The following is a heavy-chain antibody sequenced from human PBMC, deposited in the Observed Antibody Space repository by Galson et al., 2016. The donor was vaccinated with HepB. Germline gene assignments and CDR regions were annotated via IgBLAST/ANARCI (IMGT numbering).Heavy chain of an antibody. D-gene: IGHD2-2*01. J-gene: IGHJ4*02. CDR2: LYYSGST. CDR3: ARYCSSTSCSRYGDILTGYDGPF. V-gene: IGHV4-39*01. Sequence: SETLSLTCTVSGGSISSSRYSWGWIRQPPGKGLEWIGCLYYSGSTYYNSSLKSRVTISVDTSKNQFSLNLSAVTAAETAVYYCARYCSSTSCSRYGDILTGYDGPFWGQGTLVTVSS. CDR1: GGSISSSRYS.